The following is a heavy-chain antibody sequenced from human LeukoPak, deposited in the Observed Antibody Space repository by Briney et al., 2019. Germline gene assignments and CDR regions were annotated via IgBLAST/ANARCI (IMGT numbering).Heavy chain of an antibody. CDR3: AASRGYYDSSGYFYFDY. J-gene: IGHJ4*02. CDR2: ISAYNGNT. Sequence: GASVKVSCTASGYTFTSYGISWVRQAPGQGLEWMGWISAYNGNTNYAQKLQGRVTMTTDTSTSTAYMELRSLRSDDTAVYYCAASRGYYDSSGYFYFDYWGQGTLVTVSS. V-gene: IGHV1-18*01. D-gene: IGHD3-22*01. CDR1: GYTFTSYG.